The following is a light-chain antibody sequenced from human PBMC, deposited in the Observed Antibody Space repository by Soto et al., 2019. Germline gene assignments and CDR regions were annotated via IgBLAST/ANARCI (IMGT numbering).Light chain of an antibody. J-gene: IGLJ1*01. CDR2: DVS. V-gene: IGLV2-14*01. Sequence: QSVLTQPASVSGSPGQSITISCTGTSSDVGGYNYVSWYQQHPGKAPKFMIYDVSNRPSGVSNRFSGSKSGNTASLTISGLQAEDEADYYCSSYTSSSTLPYVFGTGTKGTVL. CDR1: SSDVGGYNY. CDR3: SSYTSSSTLPYV.